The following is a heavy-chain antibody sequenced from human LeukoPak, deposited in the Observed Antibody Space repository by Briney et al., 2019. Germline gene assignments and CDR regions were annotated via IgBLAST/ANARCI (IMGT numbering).Heavy chain of an antibody. Sequence: SETLSLTCTVSGGSISSSSYYWGWIRQPPGKGLEWIGSIYYSGSTYYNPSLKSRVTISVDTSKNQFSLKLSSVTAADTAVYYCARDYYVDTAMGHYWGQGTLVTVSS. J-gene: IGHJ4*02. V-gene: IGHV4-39*07. CDR1: GGSISSSSYY. CDR3: ARDYYVDTAMGHY. CDR2: IYYSGST. D-gene: IGHD5-18*01.